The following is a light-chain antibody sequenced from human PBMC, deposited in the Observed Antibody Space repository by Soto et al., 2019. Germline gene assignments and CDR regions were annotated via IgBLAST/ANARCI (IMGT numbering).Light chain of an antibody. CDR2: GAS. CDR3: HHYGGSPPFT. V-gene: IGKV3-20*01. J-gene: IGKJ2*01. CDR1: QTISSSY. Sequence: EVVLTQSPGTLSLSPGERATLSCRSSQTISSSYLAWYQQRPGQAPSLLIYGASNRATGIPDRFIGSGSGTDFTLTISRLEPEDFAVFYCHHYGGSPPFTFGQGTKLDI.